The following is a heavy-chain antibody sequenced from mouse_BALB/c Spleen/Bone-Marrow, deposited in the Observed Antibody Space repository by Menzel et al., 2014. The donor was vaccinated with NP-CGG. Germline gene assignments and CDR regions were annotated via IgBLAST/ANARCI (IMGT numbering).Heavy chain of an antibody. CDR1: GYTFTNYW. J-gene: IGHJ2*01. V-gene: IGHV1-61*01. Sequence: QVQLKESGAELVRPGASVKLSCKASGYTFTNYWVNWVKQRPGQGLEWIGMIDPSDSETHYNQMFKDKATLTVDKSSSTAYMQLSSLTSEDSAVYYCTRRDDGYPYWGQGTTLTVSS. CDR2: IDPSDSET. CDR3: TRRDDGYPY. D-gene: IGHD2-3*01.